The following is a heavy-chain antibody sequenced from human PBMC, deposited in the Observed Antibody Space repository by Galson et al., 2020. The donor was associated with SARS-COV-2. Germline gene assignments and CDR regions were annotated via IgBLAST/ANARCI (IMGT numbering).Heavy chain of an antibody. CDR3: AREGITMVRGVRSWFDP. J-gene: IGHJ5*02. Sequence: ASVKVSCKASGYTFTGYYMHWVRQAPGQGPEWMGWSNPNSGGTNYAQKFQGRGTMTRDTSISTAYMELSRLRSDDTAVYYCAREGITMVRGVRSWFDPWGQGTLVTVSS. CDR2: SNPNSGGT. D-gene: IGHD3-10*01. V-gene: IGHV1-2*02. CDR1: GYTFTGYY.